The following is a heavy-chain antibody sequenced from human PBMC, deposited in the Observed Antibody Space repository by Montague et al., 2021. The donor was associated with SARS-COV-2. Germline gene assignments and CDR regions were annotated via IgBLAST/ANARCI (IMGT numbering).Heavy chain of an antibody. Sequence: SDTLSLTRSVSGGSINNYYWGWVRQSPGKGLEWIGYIYYSGSVTTSYNPSLKSRVSISVDTSENQFSLKLTSVTAADTAVYYCARRGGGEVFARFMYWYFDVWNRGSLVTVSS. CDR1: GGSINNYY. V-gene: IGHV4-59*07. J-gene: IGHJ2*01. CDR2: IYYSGSVTT. D-gene: IGHD2-21*01. CDR3: ARRGGGEVFARFMYWYFDV.